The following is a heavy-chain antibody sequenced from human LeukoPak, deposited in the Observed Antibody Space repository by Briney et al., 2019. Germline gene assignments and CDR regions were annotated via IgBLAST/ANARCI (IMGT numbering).Heavy chain of an antibody. V-gene: IGHV3-23*01. CDR1: GFTFGRHW. Sequence: GGSLTLSCTASGFTFGRHWMSWVRQAPGKGLEWVSSISGSGGNTYYADSVKGRFTISRDNSKNTLYLQMNSLRAEDTAVYYCAKDRGIQLGPNWFDPWGQGTLVTVST. D-gene: IGHD5-18*01. CDR2: ISGSGGNT. CDR3: AKDRGIQLGPNWFDP. J-gene: IGHJ5*02.